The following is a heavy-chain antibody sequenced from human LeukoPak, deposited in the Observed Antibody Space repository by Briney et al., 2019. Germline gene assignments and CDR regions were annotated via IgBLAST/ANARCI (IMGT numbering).Heavy chain of an antibody. V-gene: IGHV1-18*01. CDR3: ARAGYSYGYDYYYYMDV. D-gene: IGHD5-18*01. CDR2: ISAYNGDT. J-gene: IGHJ6*03. CDR1: GYTFTSYG. Sequence: ASVKVSCKASGYTFTSYGISWVRQAPGQGLEWMGWISAYNGDTNYAQKLQGRVTMTTDTSTSTAYMELRSLRSDDTAVYYCARAGYSYGYDYYYYMDVWGEGTTVTVSS.